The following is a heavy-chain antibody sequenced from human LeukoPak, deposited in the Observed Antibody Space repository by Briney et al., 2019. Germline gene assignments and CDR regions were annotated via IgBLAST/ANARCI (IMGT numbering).Heavy chain of an antibody. J-gene: IGHJ4*02. V-gene: IGHV4-34*01. CDR1: DGPFTSIY. CDR3: ARYTMAAAPRFDN. Sequence: SETLSLTRSVHDGPFTSIYWRWIRQPPARGLEMIGEITHSGSNNYNPSLKSRVTISLDTSKNQFYLKLNSVTAADAAVYYCARYTMAAAPRFDNWGQGTLVAVSS. CDR2: ITHSGSN. D-gene: IGHD3-10*01.